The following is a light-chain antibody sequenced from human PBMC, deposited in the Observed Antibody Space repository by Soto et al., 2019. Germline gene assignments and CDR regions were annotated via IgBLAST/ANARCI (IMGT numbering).Light chain of an antibody. CDR3: GSWDSSLSAYV. Sequence: QPVLTQPPSVSAAPGQKVTISCSGSSSNIGGNSVSWYQQLPGTAPKLLIYDDSKRPSGLPDRFSGFKSGTSATLGITGFQPGDEADDYCGSWDSSLSAYVFGSGTKVTVL. V-gene: IGLV1-51*01. J-gene: IGLJ1*01. CDR1: SSNIGGNS. CDR2: DDS.